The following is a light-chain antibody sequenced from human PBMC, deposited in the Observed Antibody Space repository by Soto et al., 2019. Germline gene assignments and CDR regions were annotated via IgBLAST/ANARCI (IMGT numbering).Light chain of an antibody. CDR2: DVS. CDR3: SSYTSSSTLRV. V-gene: IGLV2-14*01. Sequence: QSVLTQPASVSGSPGQSITISCTGTSSDVGGYNYVSWYQQHPGKAPKLMIYDVSNRPSGVSNRFSGSKSGNTASLTISGLQAEDEADYYCSSYTSSSTLRVFSGGTKVTVL. CDR1: SSDVGGYNY. J-gene: IGLJ2*01.